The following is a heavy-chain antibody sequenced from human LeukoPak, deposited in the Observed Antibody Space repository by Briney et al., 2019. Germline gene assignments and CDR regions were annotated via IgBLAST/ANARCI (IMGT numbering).Heavy chain of an antibody. CDR2: INPSDGAT. Sequence: GASVKVSCKASGYTFTMYYIHWVRQAPGQGLEWMGMINPSDGATTYAQRFQGRVTMTRDMSTTTVYMDLRSLTSDDTAVYFCAREQREGLGGNLGGLFASYYTYYYMDVWGRGTTVTVPS. V-gene: IGHV1-46*01. D-gene: IGHD3-16*01. CDR1: GYTFTMYY. CDR3: AREQREGLGGNLGGLFASYYTYYYMDV. J-gene: IGHJ6*03.